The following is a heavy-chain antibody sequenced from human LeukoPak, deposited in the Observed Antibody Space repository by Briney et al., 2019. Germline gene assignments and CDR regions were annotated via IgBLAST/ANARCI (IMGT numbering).Heavy chain of an antibody. CDR3: AKGDRRYSYGYYYYYGMDV. J-gene: IGHJ6*02. CDR1: GFTFSSYW. D-gene: IGHD5-18*01. Sequence: GGSLRLSCAASGFTFSSYWMSWVRQAPGKGLEWVANIKQDGSEKYYVDSVKGRFTISRDNAKNSLYLQMNSLRAEDTALYYCAKGDRRYSYGYYYYYGMDVWGQGTTVTVSS. CDR2: IKQDGSEK. V-gene: IGHV3-7*03.